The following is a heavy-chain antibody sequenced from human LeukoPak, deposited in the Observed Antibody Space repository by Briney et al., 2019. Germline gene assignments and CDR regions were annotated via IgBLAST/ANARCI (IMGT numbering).Heavy chain of an antibody. Sequence: ASVKVSCKASGYTFTGYYMHWARQAPGQGLEWMGWINPNSGGTNYAQKFQGRVTMTRDTSISTAYMELSRLRSDDTAVYYCARDRSFSGSWYGFDFDYWGQGTLVTVSS. J-gene: IGHJ4*02. D-gene: IGHD6-13*01. V-gene: IGHV1-2*02. CDR3: ARDRSFSGSWYGFDFDY. CDR2: INPNSGGT. CDR1: GYTFTGYY.